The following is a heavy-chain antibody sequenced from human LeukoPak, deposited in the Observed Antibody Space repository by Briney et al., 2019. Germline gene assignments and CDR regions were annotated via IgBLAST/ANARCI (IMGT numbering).Heavy chain of an antibody. CDR3: ATPLTRYGDYPLFY. CDR2: MNPNSGNT. CDR1: GYTFTSYD. D-gene: IGHD4-17*01. J-gene: IGHJ4*02. V-gene: IGHV1-8*01. Sequence: ASVKVSCKASGYTFTSYDINWVRQATGQGLEWMGWMNPNSGNTGYAQKFQGRVTMTEDTSTDTAYMELSSLRSEDTAVYYCATPLTRYGDYPLFYWGQGTLVTVSS.